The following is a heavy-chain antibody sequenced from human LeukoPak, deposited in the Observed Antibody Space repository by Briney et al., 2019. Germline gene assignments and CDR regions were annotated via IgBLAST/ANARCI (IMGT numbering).Heavy chain of an antibody. CDR1: GYTLTELS. CDR3: ATLEYYYDSSGYYAYYFDY. V-gene: IGHV1-24*01. J-gene: IGHJ4*02. Sequence: ASVKVSCKVSGYTLTELSMHWVRQAPGKGLEWMGGFDPEDGETIYAQKFQGRVTMTEDTSTDTAYMELSSLRSEDTAVYYCATLEYYYDSSGYYAYYFDYWGQGTLVTVSS. D-gene: IGHD3-22*01. CDR2: FDPEDGET.